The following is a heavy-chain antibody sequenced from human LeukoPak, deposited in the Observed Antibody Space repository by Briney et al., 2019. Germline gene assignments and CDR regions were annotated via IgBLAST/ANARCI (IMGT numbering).Heavy chain of an antibody. J-gene: IGHJ4*02. D-gene: IGHD3-22*01. Sequence: GGCLRLSCAASGFTFSSYGMHWVRLAPGKGLEWVAVLWYDGRNKYYADSVKGRFTISRDNSKNTLYLQMNSLRAEDTAVYYCARGNYDSSGSLDYWGQGTLVTVSS. CDR2: LWYDGRNK. CDR1: GFTFSSYG. V-gene: IGHV3-33*01. CDR3: ARGNYDSSGSLDY.